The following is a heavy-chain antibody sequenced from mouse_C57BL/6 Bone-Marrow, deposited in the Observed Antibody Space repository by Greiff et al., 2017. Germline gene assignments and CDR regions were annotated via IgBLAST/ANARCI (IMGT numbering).Heavy chain of an antibody. D-gene: IGHD2-4*01. CDR2: INSDGGST. V-gene: IGHV5-2*03. J-gene: IGHJ4*01. CDR3: ARRSTMITRRVLYAMDY. CDR1: EYAFPSHD. Sequence: EVKLVESGGGLVQPGESLKLSCESNEYAFPSHDMSWVRKTPEKRLELVAAINSDGGSTYYPDTMERRFIISRDNTKKTLYLQMRSLRSEDTALYYCARRSTMITRRVLYAMDYWGQGTSVTVSA.